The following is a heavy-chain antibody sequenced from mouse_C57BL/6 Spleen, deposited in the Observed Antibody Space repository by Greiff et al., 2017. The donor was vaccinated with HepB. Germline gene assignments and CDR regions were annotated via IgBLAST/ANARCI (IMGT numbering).Heavy chain of an antibody. CDR3: TTPITTVVATED. J-gene: IGHJ2*01. V-gene: IGHV14-1*01. CDR1: GFNIKDYY. D-gene: IGHD1-1*01. Sequence: VQLQQSGAELVRPGASVKLSCTASGFNIKDYYMHWVKQRPEQGLEWIGRIDPEDGDTEYAPKFQGKATMTADTSSNTAYLQLSSLTSEDTAVYYCTTPITTVVATEDWGQGTTLTFSS. CDR2: IDPEDGDT.